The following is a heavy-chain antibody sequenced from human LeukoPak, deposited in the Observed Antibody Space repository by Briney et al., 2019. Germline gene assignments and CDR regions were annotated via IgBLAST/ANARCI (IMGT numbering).Heavy chain of an antibody. Sequence: GGSLRLSCAASGFTFTNYWMSWVRQAPGKGLELVANIKQDRSEKYYADSVKGRFTISRDNSKNTLYLQMNSLRAEDTALYYCAKDDSSGWYDYWGQGTLVTVSS. D-gene: IGHD6-19*01. J-gene: IGHJ4*02. CDR3: AKDDSSGWYDY. CDR1: GFTFTNYW. V-gene: IGHV3-7*03. CDR2: IKQDRSEK.